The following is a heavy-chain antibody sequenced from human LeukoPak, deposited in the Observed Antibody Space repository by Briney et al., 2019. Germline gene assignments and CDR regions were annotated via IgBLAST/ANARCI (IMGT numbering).Heavy chain of an antibody. CDR3: ARAPGYSSGRRYFDY. V-gene: IGHV4-34*01. CDR2: INHSGST. D-gene: IGHD6-19*01. Sequence: PSETLSLTCAVYGGSFSGYYWSWIRQPPGKGLEWIGEINHSGSTNYNPSLKSRVTISVDTSKNQFSLKLSSVTAADTAAYYCARAPGYSSGRRYFDYWGQGTLVTVSS. J-gene: IGHJ4*02. CDR1: GGSFSGYY.